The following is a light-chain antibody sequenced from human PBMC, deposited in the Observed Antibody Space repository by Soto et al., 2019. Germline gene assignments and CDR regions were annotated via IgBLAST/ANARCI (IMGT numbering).Light chain of an antibody. V-gene: IGKV4-1*01. CDR3: QQYYSTPQLT. Sequence: DIVMTQSPDSLAVSLGERATINCKSSQSVLYSSNNKNYLAWYQQKPGQPPKLLIYWASTRESGVPDRFSGSGSGTDFTLTISRLQAEDVAVYYCQQYYSTPQLTFGGGTKVDIK. CDR1: QSVLYSSNNKNY. CDR2: WAS. J-gene: IGKJ4*01.